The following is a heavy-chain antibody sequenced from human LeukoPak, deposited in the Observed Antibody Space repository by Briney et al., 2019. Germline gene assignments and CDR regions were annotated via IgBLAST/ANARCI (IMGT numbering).Heavy chain of an antibody. Sequence: GGSLRLSCAASGFTFSGYAMSWVRQAPGKGLEWVSAISGSGGSTYYADSVKGRFTISRDNSKNTLYLQMNSLRAEDTAVYYCAKEGDIVGATSLDYWGQGTLVTVSS. CDR1: GFTFSGYA. CDR3: AKEGDIVGATSLDY. J-gene: IGHJ4*02. D-gene: IGHD1-26*01. CDR2: ISGSGGST. V-gene: IGHV3-23*01.